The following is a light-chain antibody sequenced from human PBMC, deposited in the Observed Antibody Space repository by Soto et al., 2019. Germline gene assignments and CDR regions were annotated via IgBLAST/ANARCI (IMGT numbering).Light chain of an antibody. CDR2: DVS. Sequence: QSALTQPRSVSGSPGQSVTISCTGTSSDVGGYNYVSWYQQHPGKAPKLMIYDVSKRPSGVPDRFSGSKSGNTASLTISGLQAEDEADYYCATWDSSLSDVVFGGGTKLTVL. J-gene: IGLJ2*01. CDR3: ATWDSSLSDVV. V-gene: IGLV2-11*01. CDR1: SSDVGGYNY.